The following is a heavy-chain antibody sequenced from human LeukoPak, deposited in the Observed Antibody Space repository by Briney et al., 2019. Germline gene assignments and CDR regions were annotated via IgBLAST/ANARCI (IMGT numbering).Heavy chain of an antibody. D-gene: IGHD3-10*01. CDR3: AIDYSGAFDI. V-gene: IGHV1-8*01. J-gene: IGHJ3*02. CDR1: GYTFTSYD. CDR2: MNPNSGNT. Sequence: ASVKVSCKASGYTFTSYDINWVRQATGQGLEWMGWMNPNSGNTGYAQEFQGRVTMTRNTSISTAYMELSSLRSEDTAVYYCAIDYSGAFDIWGQGTMVTVSS.